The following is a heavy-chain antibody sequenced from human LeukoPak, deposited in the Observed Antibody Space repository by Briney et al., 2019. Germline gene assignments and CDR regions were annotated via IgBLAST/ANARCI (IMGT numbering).Heavy chain of an antibody. CDR2: IYPRDGST. CDR1: GYTFTNNY. CDR3: ARDQEGFDY. V-gene: IGHV1-46*01. Sequence: ASVKVSCKASGYTFTNNYLHWVRQAPGQGLEWMGMIYPRDGSTSYAQNFQGRVTVTRDTSTTTVHMELRGLRSEDTAVYYCARDQEGFDYWGQGTLVTVSA. J-gene: IGHJ4*02.